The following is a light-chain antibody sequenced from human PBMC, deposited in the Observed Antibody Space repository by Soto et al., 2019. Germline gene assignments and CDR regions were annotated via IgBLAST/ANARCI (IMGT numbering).Light chain of an antibody. Sequence: ENVLTQSPGTVSLXPGXXXXLXXXAIQNVARNYLAWFQQRPGQAPRLLIYAASTRATGIPARFSGSGSGTEFTLTISTLQSEDFAVYYCQQYNNWPQITFGQGTRLEIK. V-gene: IGKV3-15*01. CDR3: QQYNNWPQIT. J-gene: IGKJ5*01. CDR2: AAS. CDR1: QNVARN.